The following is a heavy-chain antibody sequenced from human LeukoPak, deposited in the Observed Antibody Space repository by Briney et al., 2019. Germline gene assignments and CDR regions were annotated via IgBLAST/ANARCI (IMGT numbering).Heavy chain of an antibody. CDR2: ISVYNGNT. Sequence: ASVNLSFNGSGYAFTSYGNSWVRPAPAQGLEWKGWISVYNGNTNYAQKLQGRVTMTTDTSTSTAYMELRSLRSDDTAVYYCARNEGSYYNFWSGSYIWGQGTLVTVSS. CDR1: GYAFTSYG. D-gene: IGHD3-3*01. CDR3: ARNEGSYYNFWSGSYI. J-gene: IGHJ4*02. V-gene: IGHV1-18*01.